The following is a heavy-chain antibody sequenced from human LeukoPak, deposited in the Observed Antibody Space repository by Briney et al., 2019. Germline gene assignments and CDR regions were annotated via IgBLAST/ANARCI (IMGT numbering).Heavy chain of an antibody. CDR3: ARILWFGELSLGY. CDR2: INPNSGGT. J-gene: IGHJ4*02. Sequence: ASVKVSCKASGYTFTGYYMHWVRQAPGQGLEWMGWINPNSGGTNYAQKFQGRVTMTRDTSISTAYMELGRLRSDDTAVYYCARILWFGELSLGYWGQGTLVTVSS. V-gene: IGHV1-2*02. CDR1: GYTFTGYY. D-gene: IGHD3-10*01.